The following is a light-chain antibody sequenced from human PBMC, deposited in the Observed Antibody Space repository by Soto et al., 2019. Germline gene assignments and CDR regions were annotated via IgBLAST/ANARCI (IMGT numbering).Light chain of an antibody. V-gene: IGKV1-39*01. Sequence: DIQMTQSPSSLSASVGASVTITCRASQNIYNYLNWYQQKPGQAPRLLIYAASTFHSGVPSRFTGSGSGTDFSLTINGLQPEDFATYYCQHSYTAPPFTFGQGTRVEI. CDR3: QHSYTAPPFT. CDR2: AAS. CDR1: QNIYNY. J-gene: IGKJ2*01.